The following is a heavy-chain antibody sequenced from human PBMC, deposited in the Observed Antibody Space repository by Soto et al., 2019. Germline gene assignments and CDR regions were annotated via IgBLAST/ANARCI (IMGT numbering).Heavy chain of an antibody. D-gene: IGHD3-22*01. CDR1: GFTFSSHW. J-gene: IGHJ3*02. CDR2: IKPDGSEK. CDR3: ARGDYYDSSGPFSDAFDI. Sequence: GGSLRLSCAASGFTFSSHWMSWVSQAPGKGLEWVANIKPDGSEKWYVDSVKGRFTISRDNAKNSLYLQMNSLRAEDTAVYYCARGDYYDSSGPFSDAFDIWGQGTMVTVSS. V-gene: IGHV3-7*04.